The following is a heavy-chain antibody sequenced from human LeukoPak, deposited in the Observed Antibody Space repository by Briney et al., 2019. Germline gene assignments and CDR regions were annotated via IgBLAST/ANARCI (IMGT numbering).Heavy chain of an antibody. CDR3: ARDVQYHGSGSYSLGGWFDP. J-gene: IGHJ5*02. D-gene: IGHD3-10*01. Sequence: PSETLSLTCAVSGGSISSSNWWCWVRQAPGKGRECSGEIYQSGSTKYNPSHKSRGTISVDKSKNQFSLTLSSVTAADTAVYYSARDVQYHGSGSYSLGGWFDPWGQGTLVTVSS. V-gene: IGHV4-4*02. CDR2: IYQSGST. CDR1: GGSISSSNW.